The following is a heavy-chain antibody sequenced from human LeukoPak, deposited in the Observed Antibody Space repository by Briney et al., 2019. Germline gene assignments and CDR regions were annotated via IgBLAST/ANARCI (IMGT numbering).Heavy chain of an antibody. J-gene: IGHJ4*02. CDR3: ARDKESFITIFGVVIFD. Sequence: SETLSLTCAVSGGSFSGYYWSWIRQPPGKGLEWIGEINHSGTTNYNPSLKSRVTISVDTSKNQFSLKLSSVTAADTAVYYSARDKESFITIFGVVIFDWGQGTLVTVSS. V-gene: IGHV4-34*01. D-gene: IGHD3-3*01. CDR1: GGSFSGYY. CDR2: INHSGTT.